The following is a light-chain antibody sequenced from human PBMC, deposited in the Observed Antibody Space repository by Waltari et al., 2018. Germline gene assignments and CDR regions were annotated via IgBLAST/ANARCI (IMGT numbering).Light chain of an antibody. V-gene: IGLV1-44*01. Sequence: QSVLAQPPSVSGPPEQRVTIFCSGGSSNIGVNVVNWYQHLPGTSPRLLIFTNDQRQSGVPDRVAGSKSGTSASLAISGLQSEDEGHYYCAGWDDNLSGVVFGAGTQVTVL. CDR2: TND. J-gene: IGLJ1*01. CDR1: SSNIGVNV. CDR3: AGWDDNLSGVV.